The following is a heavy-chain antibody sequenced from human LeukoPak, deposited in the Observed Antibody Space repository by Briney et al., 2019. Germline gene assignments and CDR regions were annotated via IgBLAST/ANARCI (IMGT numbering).Heavy chain of an antibody. D-gene: IGHD2-2*01. Sequence: PSETLSLTCTVSGGSISSGGYYWSWIRQHPGKGLEWIGYIYYSGSTYYNPSLKSRITISVDTSKNQFSLKLSSVTAADTAVYYCARGFAGSSTSYAYPFGYWSQGTLVTVSS. CDR3: ARGFAGSSTSYAYPFGY. V-gene: IGHV4-31*03. J-gene: IGHJ4*02. CDR1: GGSISSGGYY. CDR2: IYYSGST.